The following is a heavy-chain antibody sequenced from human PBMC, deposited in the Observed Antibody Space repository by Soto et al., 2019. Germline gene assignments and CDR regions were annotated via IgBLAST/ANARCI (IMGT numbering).Heavy chain of an antibody. J-gene: IGHJ5*02. Sequence: QVQLVQSGAEVKKPGSSVKVSCKASGGTFSSYAISWVRQAPGQGLEWMGGIIPIFGTANYAQKFQGRVTITADESTSTAYMELSSLRSEDTAVYYCAASEYSSSPPTPRQSYNWFDPWGQGTLVTVSS. V-gene: IGHV1-69*01. CDR3: AASEYSSSPPTPRQSYNWFDP. D-gene: IGHD6-6*01. CDR2: IIPIFGTA. CDR1: GGTFSSYA.